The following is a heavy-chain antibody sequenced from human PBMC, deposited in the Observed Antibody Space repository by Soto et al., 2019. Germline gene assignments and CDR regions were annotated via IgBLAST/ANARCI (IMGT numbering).Heavy chain of an antibody. CDR3: ARDLLVRPAVFDS. J-gene: IGHJ5*01. Sequence: GGSLRRSCAASGFTFSDYFMAWIRQAPGKGLEWISYISSSSNTIYYADSVKGRFTISRDNAKNSLYLQMNSLRADDTAVYYCARDLLVRPAVFDSWGQGTLVTVSS. V-gene: IGHV3-11*01. CDR1: GFTFSDYF. D-gene: IGHD1-26*01. CDR2: ISSSSNTI.